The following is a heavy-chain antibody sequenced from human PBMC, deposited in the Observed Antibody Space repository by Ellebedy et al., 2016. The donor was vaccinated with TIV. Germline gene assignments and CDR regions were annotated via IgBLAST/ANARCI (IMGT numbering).Heavy chain of an antibody. Sequence: GESLKISXKGSGYSFTSYWISWVRQMPGKGLEWMGRIDPSDSYTNYSPSFQGHVTISADKSISTAYLQWSSLKASDTAMYYCARTVNVFDDSSGYYLAFDIWGQGTMVTVSS. J-gene: IGHJ3*02. V-gene: IGHV5-10-1*01. D-gene: IGHD3-22*01. CDR2: IDPSDSYT. CDR1: GYSFTSYW. CDR3: ARTVNVFDDSSGYYLAFDI.